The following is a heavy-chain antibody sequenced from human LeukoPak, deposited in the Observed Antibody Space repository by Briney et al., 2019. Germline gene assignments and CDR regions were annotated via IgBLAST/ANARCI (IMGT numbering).Heavy chain of an antibody. D-gene: IGHD3-10*01. CDR3: AKGGFGELSGYYFDY. CDR2: ISYSGATK. CDR1: GFIFSGSP. V-gene: IGHV3-30*04. Sequence: GGSLRLSCATSGFIFSGSPMHWVRQAPGKGLEWVALISYSGATKYYADSVKGRFTISRDNSKNTLYLQMNSLRAEDTAVYYCAKGGFGELSGYYFDYWGQGTLVTVSS. J-gene: IGHJ4*02.